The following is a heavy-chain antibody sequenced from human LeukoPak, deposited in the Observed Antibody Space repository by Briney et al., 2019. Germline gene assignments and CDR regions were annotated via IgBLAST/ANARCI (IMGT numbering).Heavy chain of an antibody. V-gene: IGHV1-69*05. Sequence: VKVSCKASGGTFSSYAISWVRQAPGQGLEWMGGIIPIFGTANYAQKFQGRATITTDESTSTAYMELSSLRSEDTAVYYCARETDPFSLGTFYNWFDPWGQGTLVTVSS. CDR3: ARETDPFSLGTFYNWFDP. CDR1: GGTFSSYA. J-gene: IGHJ5*02. CDR2: IIPIFGTA. D-gene: IGHD7-27*01.